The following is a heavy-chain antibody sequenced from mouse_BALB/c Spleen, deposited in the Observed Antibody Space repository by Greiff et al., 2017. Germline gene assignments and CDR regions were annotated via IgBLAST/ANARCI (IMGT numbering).Heavy chain of an antibody. D-gene: IGHD1-1*02. V-gene: IGHV1-7*01. CDR2: INPSTGYT. CDR3: SKVGLHYYAMDY. CDR1: GYTFTSYW. J-gene: IGHJ4*01. Sequence: QVQLQQSGAELAKPGASVKMSCKASGYTFTSYWMHWVKQRPGQGLEWIGYINPSTGYTEYNQKFKDKATLTADKSSSTAYMQLSSLTSEDSAVYYCSKVGLHYYAMDYWGQGTSVTVSS.